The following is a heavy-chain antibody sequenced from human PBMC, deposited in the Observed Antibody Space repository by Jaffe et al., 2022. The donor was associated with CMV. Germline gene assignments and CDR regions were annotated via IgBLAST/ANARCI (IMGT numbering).Heavy chain of an antibody. CDR3: TRDRGDEYGDYLGGGSLGWFDP. V-gene: IGHV3-49*04. Sequence: EVQLVESGGGLVQPGRSLRLSCTASGFSFGDYAMSWVRQAPGKGLEWIGLIRRKTYGGTTDYAASVKGRLSISRDDSKSITYLQMNSLKTEDTAMYYCTRDRGDEYGDYLGGGSLGWFDPWGQGTLVTVSS. J-gene: IGHJ5*02. D-gene: IGHD4-17*01. CDR1: GFSFGDYA. CDR2: IRRKTYGGTT.